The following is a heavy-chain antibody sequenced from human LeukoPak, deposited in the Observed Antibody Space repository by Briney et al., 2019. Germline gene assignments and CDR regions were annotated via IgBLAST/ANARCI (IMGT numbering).Heavy chain of an antibody. V-gene: IGHV3-23*01. J-gene: IGHJ4*02. Sequence: GGSLRLSCAASGFTFSSYAMSWVRQAPGKGLEWVSAISGSGGSTYYADSVKGRFTISRDNSKDTLYLQMNSLRAEDTAVYYCARAIVATTTFGYFDYWGQGTLVTVSS. CDR3: ARAIVATTTFGYFDY. CDR1: GFTFSSYA. CDR2: ISGSGGST. D-gene: IGHD5-12*01.